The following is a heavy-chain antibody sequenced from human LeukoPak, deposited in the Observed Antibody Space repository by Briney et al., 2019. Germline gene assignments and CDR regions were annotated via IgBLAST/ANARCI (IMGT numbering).Heavy chain of an antibody. J-gene: IGHJ2*01. CDR1: GFTFSSYA. D-gene: IGHD6-13*01. CDR3: AKGSSTYSINSYWYFDL. CDR2: ISATGGST. Sequence: PGGSLRLSCAASGFTFSSYAMSWVRQAPGKGLQWVSSISATGGSTYYADSVKGRSTVSRDNSKNTLYLQMNSLRAEDTAVYYCAKGSSTYSINSYWYFDLWGRGTLVTVSS. V-gene: IGHV3-23*01.